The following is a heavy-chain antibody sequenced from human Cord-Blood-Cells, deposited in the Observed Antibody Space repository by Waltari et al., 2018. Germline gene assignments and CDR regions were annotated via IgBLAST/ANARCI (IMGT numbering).Heavy chain of an antibody. J-gene: IGHJ6*02. CDR3: ARIPYLSSGYYYYYYYGMDV. CDR2: IYYSGST. Sequence: QLQLQESGPGLVKPSETLSLTCTVSGGSISSSSYYWGWIRQPPGKGLEGIGSIYYSGSTYYNPYLKSRVTISVDTSKNQFSLKLSSVTAADTAVYYCARIPYLSSGYYYYYYYGMDVWGQGTTVTVSS. CDR1: GGSISSSSYY. D-gene: IGHD3-22*01. V-gene: IGHV4-39*01.